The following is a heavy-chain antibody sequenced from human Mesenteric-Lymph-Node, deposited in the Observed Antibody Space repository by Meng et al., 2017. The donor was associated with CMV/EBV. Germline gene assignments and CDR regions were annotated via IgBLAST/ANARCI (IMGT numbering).Heavy chain of an antibody. CDR3: ARDPNYGSGSLFDY. CDR2: IYYSGSS. V-gene: IGHV4-61*01. D-gene: IGHD3-10*01. CDR1: GGSVSSGSYY. Sequence: SGGSVSSGSYYWRWIRQPPGKGLECIGYIYYSGSSNYNPSLKSRVTISVDMSKNQFSLKLSSVTAADTAVYYCARDPNYGSGSLFDYWGQGTLVTVSS. J-gene: IGHJ4*02.